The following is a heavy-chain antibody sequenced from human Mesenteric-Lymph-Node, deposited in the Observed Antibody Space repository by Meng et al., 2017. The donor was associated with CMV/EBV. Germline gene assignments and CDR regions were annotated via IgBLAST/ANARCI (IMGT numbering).Heavy chain of an antibody. V-gene: IGHV1-69*02. CDR1: GGTFSSYT. J-gene: IGHJ5*02. D-gene: IGHD6-13*01. CDR2: IIPILGIA. Sequence: QVQLVQSGAEVKTPGSSVKVSCKASGGTFSSYTISGVRQAPGQGLEWMGRIIPILGIANYAQKFQGRVTMTADKSTSTAYMRLSSMRSEDTAVYYCAGGIAAAGSRWFDPWGQGTLVTVSS. CDR3: AGGIAAAGSRWFDP.